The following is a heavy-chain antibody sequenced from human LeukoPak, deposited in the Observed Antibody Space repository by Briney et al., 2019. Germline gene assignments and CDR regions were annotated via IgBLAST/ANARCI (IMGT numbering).Heavy chain of an antibody. J-gene: IGHJ6*02. CDR3: ASGSSTVKFYYGIDV. CDR2: MYYSGST. CDR1: GGSISSYY. D-gene: IGHD4-17*01. Sequence: SETLSHICTVSGGSISSYYWSWIRQAPGKGLEWIGYMYYSGSTNYNPSLKNRVTISVDTSKNQFSLKLTSVTAADTAVYYCASGSSTVKFYYGIDVWGQGSTVTVSS. V-gene: IGHV4-59*01.